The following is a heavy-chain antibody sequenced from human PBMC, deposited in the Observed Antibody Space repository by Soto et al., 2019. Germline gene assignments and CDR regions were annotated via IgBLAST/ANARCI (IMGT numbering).Heavy chain of an antibody. V-gene: IGHV4-59*01. CDR1: GGSISGYY. Sequence: PSETLSLTCTVSGGSISGYYWSWIRQPPGKGLESIGYIHYRGSANYNPSLESRVTISVDTSKNQFSLKLSSVTAADTAVYYCARGRYCSTTSCYNSFYYYHMDVWGQGTTVTVSS. J-gene: IGHJ6*03. CDR2: IHYRGSA. CDR3: ARGRYCSTTSCYNSFYYYHMDV. D-gene: IGHD2-2*02.